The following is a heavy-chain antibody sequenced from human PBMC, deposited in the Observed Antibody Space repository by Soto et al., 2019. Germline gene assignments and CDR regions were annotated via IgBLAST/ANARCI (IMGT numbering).Heavy chain of an antibody. CDR2: ISYDGSSQ. V-gene: IGHV3-30*03. D-gene: IGHD2-2*02. Sequence: QVQMVESGGGVVQPGRSLRLTCSASGFLFSDFGMHWVRQAPGKGLEWVAXISYDGSSQYYAESVKGRFTISRDDSDHTLHLQMTSLRPDDTAVYHCARAGYCTRGNCYNYYSYGMDVWGQGTTVTVSS. J-gene: IGHJ6*02. CDR1: GFLFSDFG. CDR3: ARAGYCTRGNCYNYYSYGMDV.